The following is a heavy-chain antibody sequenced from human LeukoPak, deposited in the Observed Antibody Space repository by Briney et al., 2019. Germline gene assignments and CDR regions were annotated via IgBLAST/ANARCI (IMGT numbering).Heavy chain of an antibody. CDR1: GYTFTSYY. Sequence: ASVKVSCKASGYTFTSYYMHWVRQAPGQGLEWMGIINPSGGSTSYAQKFQGRVTMTRDMSTSTVYMELSSLRSEDTAVYYCARRGYSYGPYYYYYMDVWGKGTTVTISS. J-gene: IGHJ6*03. V-gene: IGHV1-46*01. D-gene: IGHD5-18*01. CDR3: ARRGYSYGPYYYYYMDV. CDR2: INPSGGST.